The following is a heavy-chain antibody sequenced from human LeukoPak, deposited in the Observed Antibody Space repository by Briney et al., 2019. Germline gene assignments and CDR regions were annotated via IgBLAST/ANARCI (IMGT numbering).Heavy chain of an antibody. Sequence: PGGSLRLSCAASGFRFNNAWMSWVRQAPGKGLEWMGSINYSGSTYDNPSLKSRVTMSLDMSKNQFYLKLNPVTAADTAIYYCARSELNDYSRYWGQGILVIVSS. D-gene: IGHD4-11*01. CDR1: GFRFNNAW. V-gene: IGHV4-4*02. CDR3: ARSELNDYSRY. J-gene: IGHJ4*02. CDR2: INYSGST.